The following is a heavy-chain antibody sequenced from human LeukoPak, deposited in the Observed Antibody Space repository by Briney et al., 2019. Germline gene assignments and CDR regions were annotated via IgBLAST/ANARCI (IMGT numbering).Heavy chain of an antibody. Sequence: SETLSLTCAASGGSFSGYYLSWIRQPPGKGLEWVGYIYYSGSTNYNPSLKSRVTISVDTSKSQFSLKLSSVTAADTAVYYCARESDVVVVAATRARAFDIWGQGTMVTVSS. D-gene: IGHD2-15*01. CDR2: IYYSGST. CDR3: ARESDVVVVAATRARAFDI. V-gene: IGHV4-59*12. J-gene: IGHJ3*02. CDR1: GGSFSGYY.